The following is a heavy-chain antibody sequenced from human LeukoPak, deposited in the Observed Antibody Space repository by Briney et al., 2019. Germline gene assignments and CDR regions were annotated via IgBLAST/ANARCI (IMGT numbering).Heavy chain of an antibody. Sequence: PGGSLRLSCAASRFTFSSYWMSWVRQAPGKGLEWVANIKQDGSEKYYVDSVKGRFTISRDNAKNSLYLQMNSLRAEDTAVYYCARDSRGAFDYWGQGTLVTVSS. CDR2: IKQDGSEK. CDR3: ARDSRGAFDY. CDR1: RFTFSSYW. J-gene: IGHJ4*02. V-gene: IGHV3-7*01. D-gene: IGHD3-10*01.